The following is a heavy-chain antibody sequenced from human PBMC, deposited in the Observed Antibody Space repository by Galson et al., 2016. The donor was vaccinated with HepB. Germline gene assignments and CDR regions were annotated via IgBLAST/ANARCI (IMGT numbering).Heavy chain of an antibody. CDR2: IYSDGST. Sequence: SLRLSCAASGFIVNNNYMNWVRQAPGKGLEWVSVIYSDGSTYYADSVKSRFTISGDNSKNMLYLQMNNLRAEDTAVDYCARDPYYYDSRGYTTGFDVWGQWTMVTVSS. D-gene: IGHD3-22*01. J-gene: IGHJ3*01. V-gene: IGHV3-53*01. CDR3: ARDPYYYDSRGYTTGFDV. CDR1: GFIVNNNY.